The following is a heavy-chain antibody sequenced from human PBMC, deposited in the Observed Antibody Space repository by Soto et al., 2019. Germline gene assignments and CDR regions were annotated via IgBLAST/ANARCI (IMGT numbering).Heavy chain of an antibody. V-gene: IGHV3-49*03. D-gene: IGHD6-19*01. J-gene: IGHJ6*02. CDR2: IRSKAYGGTT. CDR1: GFTFGDYA. CDR3: TSQWLVPLSYYYYGMDV. Sequence: GGSLRLSCTASGFTFGDYAMSWFRQAPGKGLEWVGFIRSKAYGGTTEYAASVKGRFTISRDDSKSIAYLQMNSLKTEDTAVYYCTSQWLVPLSYYYYGMDVRGQGTPVTVSS.